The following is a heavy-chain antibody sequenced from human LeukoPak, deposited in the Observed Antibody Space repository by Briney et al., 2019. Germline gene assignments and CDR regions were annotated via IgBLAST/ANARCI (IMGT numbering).Heavy chain of an antibody. Sequence: SETLSLTCSVSDDSITMYYWTWIRQPPGKGLEWIGYIDHTGSTNFNPSLNGRVSISRDTTNNLFSLRLRSVTAADTAVYFCARGRVSSSTWYSTYYYYFYMDVWGKGTTVTVSS. V-gene: IGHV4-59*01. J-gene: IGHJ6*03. CDR1: DDSITMYY. CDR3: ARGRVSSSTWYSTYYYYFYMDV. CDR2: IDHTGST. D-gene: IGHD1-1*01.